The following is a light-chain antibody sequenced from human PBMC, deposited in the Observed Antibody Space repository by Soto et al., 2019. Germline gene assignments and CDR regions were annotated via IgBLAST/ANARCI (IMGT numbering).Light chain of an antibody. CDR1: SSDVGNYKF. CDR3: CSYAGGSNV. CDR2: EGS. V-gene: IGLV2-23*03. J-gene: IGLJ1*01. Sequence: QSVLTQPASVSGSPGQSITISCTGTSSDVGNYKFVSWYQQHPGKAPKLMIYEGSKRPSGVSNRFSGSKSGNTASLTISGLQAEDEADYFCCSYAGGSNVFRTGTKVTVL.